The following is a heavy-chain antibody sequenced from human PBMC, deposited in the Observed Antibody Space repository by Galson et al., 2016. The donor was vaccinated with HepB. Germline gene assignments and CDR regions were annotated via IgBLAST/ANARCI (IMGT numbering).Heavy chain of an antibody. CDR2: ITDSSSST. D-gene: IGHD2-15*01. CDR3: AKAPLRSCSGVRCYSFHI. V-gene: IGHV3-23*01. J-gene: IGHJ3*02. CDR1: GITFSNYA. Sequence: SLRLSCAASGITFSNYAMNWVRQAPGKGLEWVSSITDSSSSTYIADSVRGRFTISRDNSKNTLYLQMNSLRAEDTAIYYCAKAPLRSCSGVRCYSFHIWGQGTMVIVSS.